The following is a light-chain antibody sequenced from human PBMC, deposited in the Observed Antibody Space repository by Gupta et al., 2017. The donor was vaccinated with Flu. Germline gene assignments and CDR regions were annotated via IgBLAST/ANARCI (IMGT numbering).Light chain of an antibody. CDR1: QSVSSN. V-gene: IGKV3-15*01. Sequence: ELVMTQSPATLSVSPGERATLACRASQSVSSNLAWYQQKPGQAPRLLIYGASTRATGIPARFSCSGSGTEFTLTISSLQSEDFAVYYCQQYNNWWTFGQGTKVEIK. CDR2: GAS. CDR3: QQYNNWWT. J-gene: IGKJ1*01.